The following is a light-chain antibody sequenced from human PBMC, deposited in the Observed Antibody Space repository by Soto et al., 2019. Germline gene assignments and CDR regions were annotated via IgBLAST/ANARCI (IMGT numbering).Light chain of an antibody. CDR3: QQYNNWPLT. CDR2: GVS. CDR1: QSVSSD. Sequence: EIELTQSPVTLSVSPGERATLSCRASQSVSSDLAWFQQKPGQAPRLLIYGVSTRATGIPARFSGSGSGTEFTLTISSLQSEDFAIYYCQQYNNWPLTFGGGTKVEIK. V-gene: IGKV3-15*01. J-gene: IGKJ4*01.